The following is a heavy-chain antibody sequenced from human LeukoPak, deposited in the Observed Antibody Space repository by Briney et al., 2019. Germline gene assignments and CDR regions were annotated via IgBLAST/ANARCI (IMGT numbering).Heavy chain of an antibody. CDR1: GFSFSRSA. J-gene: IGHJ4*02. Sequence: GGSLRLSRAASGFSFSRSAMSWVRQAPGKGLEWVSVISDSGTNTYYADSVKGRFTISRDSSKNTLFLQMNSLRTEDTAVYYCVKYYRGPVHYYFDYWGQGNLVTVSS. CDR3: VKYYRGPVHYYFDY. V-gene: IGHV3-23*01. D-gene: IGHD3-16*02. CDR2: ISDSGTNT.